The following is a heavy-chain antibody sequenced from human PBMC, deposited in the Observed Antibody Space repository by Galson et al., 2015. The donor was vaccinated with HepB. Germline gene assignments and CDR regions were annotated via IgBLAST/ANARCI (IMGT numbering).Heavy chain of an antibody. D-gene: IGHD2-2*01. CDR3: ARHCSSSTCTMDDAFDI. CDR2: TSGYNGNA. J-gene: IGHJ3*02. V-gene: IGHV1-18*01. CDR1: GYTFSSYG. Sequence: SVKVSCKASGYTFSSYGISWVRQAPGQGLEWMGWTSGYNGNANYAQKFQGRVTMTTDTSTSIAYMELRSLRSDDTALYYCARHCSSSTCTMDDAFDIWGQGTMVTVSS.